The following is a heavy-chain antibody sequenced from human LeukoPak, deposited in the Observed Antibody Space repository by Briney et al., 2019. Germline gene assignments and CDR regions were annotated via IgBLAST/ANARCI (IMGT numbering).Heavy chain of an antibody. V-gene: IGHV1-24*01. J-gene: IGHJ6*03. CDR3: ATPYCSGGSCSGPFYLDV. Sequence: ASVKVSCKVSGYTLTELSMHWVRQAPGKGLEWMGGFDAEDGETNYAQKFQGRVTMTRDMSTSTVYMELSSLRSEDTAVYYCATPYCSGGSCSGPFYLDVWGKGTTVTVSS. CDR1: GYTLTELS. D-gene: IGHD2-15*01. CDR2: FDAEDGET.